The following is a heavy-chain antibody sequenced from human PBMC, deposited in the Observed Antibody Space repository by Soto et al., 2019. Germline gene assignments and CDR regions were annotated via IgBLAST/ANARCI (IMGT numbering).Heavy chain of an antibody. V-gene: IGHV4-61*01. CDR1: GGSVSSPFYY. D-gene: IGHD1-26*01. CDR3: ARSGGSYLVSNPDTFDY. J-gene: IGHJ4*02. Sequence: QVQLQESGPGLVKASETLSLTCAVSGGSVSSPFYYWSWIRQPPGKGLEWFGYFYYSGSTNYNPSLKSRVSIPVDTSKNQFSLKLSSVTAADTAVYFCARSGGSYLVSNPDTFDYWGQGTLVTVSS. CDR2: FYYSGST.